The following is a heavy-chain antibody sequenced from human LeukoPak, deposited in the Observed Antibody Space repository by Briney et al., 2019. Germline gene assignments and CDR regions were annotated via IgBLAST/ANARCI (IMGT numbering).Heavy chain of an antibody. V-gene: IGHV3-66*01. CDR1: GFTVGSIH. D-gene: IGHD6-19*01. J-gene: IGHJ4*02. Sequence: PGGSLRLSCAVSGFTVGSIHMAWVRQAPGKGLEWVSVIYNGDNTYYADSVRGRFTISRDNSKNTLYLQMNSLRAEDTAVYYCARASQWLAFDYWGQGTLVTVSS. CDR3: ARASQWLAFDY. CDR2: IYNGDNT.